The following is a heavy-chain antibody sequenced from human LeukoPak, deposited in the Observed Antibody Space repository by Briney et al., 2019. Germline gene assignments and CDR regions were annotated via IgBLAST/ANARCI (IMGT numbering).Heavy chain of an antibody. CDR3: AKERCPIWVLRYFDWLLPKYFDY. Sequence: GGSLRLSCAASGFTFSSYGMHWVRQAPGKGLEWVAFIRYDGSNKYYADSVKGRFTISRDNSKNTLYLQMNSLRAEDTAVYYCAKERCPIWVLRYFDWLLPKYFDYWGQGTLVTVSS. CDR1: GFTFSSYG. D-gene: IGHD3-9*01. J-gene: IGHJ4*02. CDR2: IRYDGSNK. V-gene: IGHV3-30*02.